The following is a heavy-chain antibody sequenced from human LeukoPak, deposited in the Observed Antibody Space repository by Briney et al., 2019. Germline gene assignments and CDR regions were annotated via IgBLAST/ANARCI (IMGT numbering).Heavy chain of an antibody. CDR1: GYTFTGYY. Sequence: GASVKVSCKASGYTFTGYYMHWVRQAPGQGLEWMGWINPNSGGTNYAQKFQGRVTMTRDTSISTAYMELSRLRSDDTAVYYCARDYEVFGEPNFDYWDQGTLVTVSS. CDR2: INPNSGGT. V-gene: IGHV1-2*02. J-gene: IGHJ4*02. D-gene: IGHD3-10*02. CDR3: ARDYEVFGEPNFDY.